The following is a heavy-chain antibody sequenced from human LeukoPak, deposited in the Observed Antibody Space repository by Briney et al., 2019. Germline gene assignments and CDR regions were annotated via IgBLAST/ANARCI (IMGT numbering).Heavy chain of an antibody. CDR3: AKDFSSSGYYFDY. D-gene: IGHD3-22*01. V-gene: IGHV3-30-3*01. CDR2: ISFDGSNK. CDR1: GFTFSNYA. J-gene: IGHJ4*02. Sequence: HPGGSLRLSCAASGFTFSNYAIHWVRQAPGKGLEWVAVISFDGSNKVYADSVKGRFTISRDNSKNTLYLQMNSLRADDTAVYYCAKDFSSSGYYFDYWGQGTLVTVSS.